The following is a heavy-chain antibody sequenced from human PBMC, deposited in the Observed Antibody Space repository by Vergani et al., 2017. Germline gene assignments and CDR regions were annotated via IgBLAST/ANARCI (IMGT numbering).Heavy chain of an antibody. CDR1: GFTVSSNY. V-gene: IGHV3-66*01. Sequence: EVQLLESGGGLVQPGGSLRLSCAASGFTVSSNYMSWVRQAPGKGLEWVSVIYSGGSTYYADSVKGRFTISRDNSKSTLFLQMNGLTSEDTAIYYCAQCANSVPRRPVYWGQGALVAVSS. CDR3: AQCANSVPRRPVY. D-gene: IGHD5/OR15-5a*01. J-gene: IGHJ4*02. CDR2: IYSGGST.